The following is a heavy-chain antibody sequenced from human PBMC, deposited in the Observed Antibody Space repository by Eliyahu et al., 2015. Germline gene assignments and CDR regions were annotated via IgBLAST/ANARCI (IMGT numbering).Heavy chain of an antibody. CDR1: GFXFSSYG. J-gene: IGHJ6*03. CDR3: AKDQRGFHYYYYMDV. Sequence: QVQLVESGGGVVQPGRSLRLSCAASGFXFSSYGMHWVRQAPGKGLEWVAVISYDGSNKYYADSVKGRFTISRDNSKNTLYLQMNSLRAEDTAVYYCAKDQRGFHYYYYMDVWGKGTTVTVSS. V-gene: IGHV3-30*18. CDR2: ISYDGSNK. D-gene: IGHD3-9*01.